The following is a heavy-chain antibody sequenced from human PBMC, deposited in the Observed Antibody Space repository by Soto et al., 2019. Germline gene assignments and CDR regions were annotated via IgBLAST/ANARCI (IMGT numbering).Heavy chain of an antibody. D-gene: IGHD2-2*01. CDR2: ISHSAST. CDR3: ARLWGTSYYHYGMDV. Sequence: KASETLYLTCAVSGGSISSASYSWSWIRQSPGKGLEWIGYISHSASTYYNPSLKSRVTMSVDGSKSQFSLQLSAVTAADTAVYYCARLWGTSYYHYGMDVWGQGTTVTVSS. V-gene: IGHV4-30-2*06. CDR1: GGSISSASYS. J-gene: IGHJ6*02.